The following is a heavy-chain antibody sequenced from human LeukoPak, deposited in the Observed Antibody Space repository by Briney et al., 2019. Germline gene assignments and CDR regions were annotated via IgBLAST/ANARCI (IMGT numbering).Heavy chain of an antibody. J-gene: IGHJ4*02. Sequence: GGSLRLSCAASGFTFSDYYMSWIRQAPGKGLEWVAVISYDGSNKYYADSVKGRFTISRDNSKNTLYLQMNSLRAEDTAVYYCAKVYSSGWSQTYYFDYWGQGTLVTVSS. CDR2: ISYDGSNK. V-gene: IGHV3-30*18. CDR1: GFTFSDYY. D-gene: IGHD6-19*01. CDR3: AKVYSSGWSQTYYFDY.